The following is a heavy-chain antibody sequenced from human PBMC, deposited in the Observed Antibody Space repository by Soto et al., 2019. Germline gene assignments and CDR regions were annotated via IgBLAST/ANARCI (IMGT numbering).Heavy chain of an antibody. J-gene: IGHJ5*02. CDR2: INSDGSST. Sequence: GGSLRLSCAASGFTFSSYWMHWVRQAPGKGLVWVSRINSDGSSTSYADSVKGRFTISRDNAKNTLYLQMNSLRAGDTAVYFFAKGYSSGWYNWFDPWAQGTLVPVS. D-gene: IGHD6-19*01. CDR3: AKGYSSGWYNWFDP. CDR1: GFTFSSYW. V-gene: IGHV3-74*01.